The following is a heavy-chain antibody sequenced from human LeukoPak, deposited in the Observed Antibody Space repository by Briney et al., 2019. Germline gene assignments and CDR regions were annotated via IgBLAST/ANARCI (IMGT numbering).Heavy chain of an antibody. CDR2: ISGSGGST. D-gene: IGHD6-13*01. V-gene: IGHV3-23*01. CDR1: GFTFSSYA. CDR3: AKCSSSWYSGWFDP. J-gene: IGHJ5*02. Sequence: GGSLRLSCAASGFTFSSYAMSWVRQAPGKGLEWVSAISGSGGSTYYADSVKGRLTISRDNSKNTLYLQMNSLRAEDAAVYYCAKCSSSWYSGWFDPWGQGTLVTVSS.